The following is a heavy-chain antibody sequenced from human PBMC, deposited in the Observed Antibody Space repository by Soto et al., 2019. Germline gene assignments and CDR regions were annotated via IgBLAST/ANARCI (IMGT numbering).Heavy chain of an antibody. V-gene: IGHV3-11*05. CDR3: AREHYSSSWDYYGMDV. D-gene: IGHD6-13*01. CDR1: GFSLSDYY. CDR2: ISSSSSYT. J-gene: IGHJ6*02. Sequence: QVQLVESGGGLVKPGGSQRLSCAASGFSLSDYYMSWIRQAPGKGLEWVSYISSSSSYTNYADSVKGRFTISRDNAKNSLYLQMNRLRAEDTAVYYCAREHYSSSWDYYGMDVWGQGTTVTVSS.